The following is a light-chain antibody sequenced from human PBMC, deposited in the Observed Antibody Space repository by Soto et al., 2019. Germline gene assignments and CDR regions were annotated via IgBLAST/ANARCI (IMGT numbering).Light chain of an antibody. Sequence: SYELTQPPSVSVAPGQAARITCGGNNIGSKSVHWYQQKPGQAPVLVVYDDSDRPPGIPERFSGSNSGNTATLTISRVEAGDEADYYCQVWDSSSDHLRVFGTGTKVTVL. CDR1: NIGSKS. J-gene: IGLJ1*01. CDR2: DDS. CDR3: QVWDSSSDHLRV. V-gene: IGLV3-21*02.